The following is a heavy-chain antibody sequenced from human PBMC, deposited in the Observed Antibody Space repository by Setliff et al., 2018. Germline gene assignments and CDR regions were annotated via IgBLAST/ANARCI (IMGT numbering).Heavy chain of an antibody. CDR3: ARGAVNWAAFNI. V-gene: IGHV1-69*13. CDR2: IIPVFRTA. CDR1: GGTFRSDG. D-gene: IGHD3-16*01. Sequence: ASVKVSCKASGGTFRSDGFNWVRQAPGQGLEWMGRIIPVFRTAKYAQKFQGRVTITADESTRTVNMEMSSLRSEDTALYYCARGAVNWAAFNIWGQGTLVTVSS. J-gene: IGHJ3*02.